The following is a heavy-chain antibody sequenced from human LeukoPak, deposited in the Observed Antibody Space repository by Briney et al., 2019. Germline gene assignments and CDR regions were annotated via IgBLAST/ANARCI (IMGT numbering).Heavy chain of an antibody. V-gene: IGHV3-23*01. J-gene: IGHJ3*02. Sequence: PGGSLRLSCAASGYTFSSYTMNWVRQALGQGLKWVSTISVPHSGSETPYAASVQGRFTISRDNSKNTLYLQMNSLRAEDTAVYYCAKPRYFDWLSHSAFDIWGQGTMVTVSS. CDR2: ISVPHSGSET. CDR3: AKPRYFDWLSHSAFDI. CDR1: GYTFSSYT. D-gene: IGHD3-9*01.